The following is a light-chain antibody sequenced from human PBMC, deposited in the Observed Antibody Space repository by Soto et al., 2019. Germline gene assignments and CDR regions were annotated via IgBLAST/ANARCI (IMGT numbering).Light chain of an antibody. V-gene: IGLV1-40*01. CDR3: QSYDSSLSCWV. CDR2: GNT. Sequence: QSVLTQPPSVSGAPGQRVTISCTGSSSNIGAGYDVHWYQQLPGTAPKLLIYGNTNRPSGVPDRFSASKSGTSASLAITGLQAEDEADYYCQSYDSSLSCWVFGGETKLTVL. J-gene: IGLJ3*02. CDR1: SSNIGAGYD.